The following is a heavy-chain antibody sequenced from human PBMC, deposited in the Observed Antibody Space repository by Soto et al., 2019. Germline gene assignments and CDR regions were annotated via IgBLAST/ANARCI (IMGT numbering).Heavy chain of an antibody. V-gene: IGHV5-51*01. CDR2: IFPHDSDT. CDR3: ARQGTISNSRNWLDP. Sequence: RGESLKISCRASGFDFTDYWIAWVRQVPGKGLEWMGIIFPHDSDTRYNPSFQGQVSISADKSASIAYLQWSSLQASDTGIYYCARQGTISNSRNWLDPWGQGTLVTVSS. D-gene: IGHD1-26*01. J-gene: IGHJ5*02. CDR1: GFDFTDYW.